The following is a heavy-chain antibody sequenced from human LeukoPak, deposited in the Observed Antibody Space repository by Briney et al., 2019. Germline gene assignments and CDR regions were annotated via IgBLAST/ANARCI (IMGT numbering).Heavy chain of an antibody. CDR2: ICNAGST. D-gene: IGHD2-8*01. CDR3: ARDRGYCTNGVCYGGYYYYGMDV. Sequence: SGTLSLTCTVSGGSISSYYWSWIRQPPGKGLEWIGYICNAGSTNYNPSLKSRVTISVDTSKNQFSLKLSSVTAADTAVYYCARDRGYCTNGVCYGGYYYYGMDVWGQGTTVTAS. V-gene: IGHV4-59*01. J-gene: IGHJ6*02. CDR1: GGSISSYY.